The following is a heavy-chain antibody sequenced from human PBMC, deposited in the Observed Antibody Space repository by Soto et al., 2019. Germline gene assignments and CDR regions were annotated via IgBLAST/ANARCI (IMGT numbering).Heavy chain of an antibody. CDR1: GFTFDDYT. CDR2: ISWDGGST. Sequence: EVQLVESGGVVVQPGGSLRLSCAASGFTFDDYTMHWVRQAPGKGLEWVSLISWDGGSTYYAHSVKGRFTISRDNSKNSLYLQMNSLRTEDTALYYCAKDPSSLLSGYYGMDVWGQGTTVTVSS. CDR3: AKDPSSLLSGYYGMDV. V-gene: IGHV3-43*01. D-gene: IGHD3-10*01. J-gene: IGHJ6*02.